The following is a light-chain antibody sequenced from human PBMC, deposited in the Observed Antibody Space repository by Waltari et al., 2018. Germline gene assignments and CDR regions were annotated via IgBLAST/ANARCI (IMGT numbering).Light chain of an antibody. V-gene: IGKV3-11*01. CDR2: DTS. Sequence: EIVLTQSPATLSLSAGERATLSCRASQSVFNYLAWYQQNPGQAPSLLIYDTSKRATGIPARFSGSGSGTDFTLTISNLEAEDFALYFCQQGSVLPLTFGGGTKVDIK. J-gene: IGKJ4*01. CDR3: QQGSVLPLT. CDR1: QSVFNY.